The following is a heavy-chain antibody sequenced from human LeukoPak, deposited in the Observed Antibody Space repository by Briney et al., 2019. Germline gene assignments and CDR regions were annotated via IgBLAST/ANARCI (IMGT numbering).Heavy chain of an antibody. CDR3: ARVIRGGYDSGPFDY. CDR1: GFTFSSYA. D-gene: IGHD5-12*01. CDR2: ISYEGSNK. J-gene: IGHJ4*02. V-gene: IGHV3-30-3*01. Sequence: PGGSLRLSCAASGFTFSSYAMHWVRQAPGKGLEWVAVISYEGSNKYYADSVKGRFTISRGNSKNTLYLQMNSLRAEDTAVYYCARVIRGGYDSGPFDYWGQGTLVTVSS.